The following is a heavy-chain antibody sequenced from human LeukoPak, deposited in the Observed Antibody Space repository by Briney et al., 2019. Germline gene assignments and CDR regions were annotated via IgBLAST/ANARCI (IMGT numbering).Heavy chain of an antibody. Sequence: GRSQRLSCAASGFTFSSYAMHWVRQAPGKGLEWVAVISYDGSNKYYADSVKGRFTISRDNSKNTLYLQMNSLRAEDTAVYYCAREWELDVDYWGQGTLVTVSS. CDR1: GFTFSSYA. V-gene: IGHV3-30-3*01. D-gene: IGHD1-26*01. CDR3: AREWELDVDY. J-gene: IGHJ4*02. CDR2: ISYDGSNK.